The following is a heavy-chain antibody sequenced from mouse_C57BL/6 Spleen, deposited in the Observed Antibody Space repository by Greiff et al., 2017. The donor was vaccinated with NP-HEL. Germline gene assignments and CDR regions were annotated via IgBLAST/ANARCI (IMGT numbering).Heavy chain of an antibody. Sequence: VQLQQPGAELVKPGASVKLSCKASGYTFTSYWMQWVKQRPGQGLEWIGEIDPSDSYTNYNQKFKGKATLTVDKSSSTAYMQLSSLTSEDSAVYYCARGKYFDYWGQGTTLTVSS. CDR2: IDPSDSYT. V-gene: IGHV1-50*01. J-gene: IGHJ2*01. CDR1: GYTFTSYW. CDR3: ARGKYFDY.